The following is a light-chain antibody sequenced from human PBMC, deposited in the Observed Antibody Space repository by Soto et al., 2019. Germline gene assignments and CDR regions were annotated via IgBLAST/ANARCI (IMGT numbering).Light chain of an antibody. Sequence: QSALTQPASVSGSPGQSITISCTGTSSDVGGYNYVSWYQQHPGKAPKLMIYEVSNRPSGVSNRFSGSKSGNTASLTISGLQAEDEDDYYCSSHTSSSTHWVFGGGTQLTVL. V-gene: IGLV2-14*01. J-gene: IGLJ3*02. CDR3: SSHTSSSTHWV. CDR1: SSDVGGYNY. CDR2: EVS.